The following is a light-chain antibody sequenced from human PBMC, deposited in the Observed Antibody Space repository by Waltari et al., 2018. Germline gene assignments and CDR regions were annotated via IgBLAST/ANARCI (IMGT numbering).Light chain of an antibody. Sequence: SSELTQDPAVSVALGQTVSITCQGDSLRTHYSSCYQQKPGQAPVLVIYGKNNRPSGIPDRFSGSSSGNTASLTITGAQAEDEADYYCNSRDSSGNHHWVFGGGTKLTVL. J-gene: IGLJ3*02. CDR3: NSRDSSGNHHWV. CDR2: GKN. V-gene: IGLV3-19*01. CDR1: SLRTHY.